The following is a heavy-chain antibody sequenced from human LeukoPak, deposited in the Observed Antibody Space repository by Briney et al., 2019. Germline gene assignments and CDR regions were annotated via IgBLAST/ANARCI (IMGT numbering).Heavy chain of an antibody. V-gene: IGHV4-30-4*01. CDR1: GVSISSGDYY. CDR3: ARVVVVVVAATPFESHWFDP. D-gene: IGHD2-15*01. CDR2: IYYSGST. J-gene: IGHJ5*02. Sequence: SQTLSPTCTVSGVSISSGDYYWGWIRQPPGKGLEWIGYIYYSGSTYYNPSRKSRITISVDTTKNEFSLNLSSVTAADTAVYYCARVVVVVVAATPFESHWFDPWGQGTLVTVSS.